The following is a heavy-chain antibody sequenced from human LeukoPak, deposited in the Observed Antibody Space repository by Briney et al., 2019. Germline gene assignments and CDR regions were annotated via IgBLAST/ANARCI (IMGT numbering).Heavy chain of an antibody. Sequence: GGSLRLSCAASGFTFDDYAMHWVRQAPGKGLEWVSGISWNSGSIGYADSVKGRFTISRDNAKNTLYLQMNSLRPEDTAVYYCAKSLSSGWSSYYFGDWGQGTLVAVSS. CDR1: GFTFDDYA. CDR3: AKSLSSGWSSYYFGD. V-gene: IGHV3-9*01. J-gene: IGHJ4*02. CDR2: ISWNSGSI. D-gene: IGHD6-19*01.